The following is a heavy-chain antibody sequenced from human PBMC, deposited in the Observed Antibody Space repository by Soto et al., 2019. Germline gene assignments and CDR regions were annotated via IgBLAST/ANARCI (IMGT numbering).Heavy chain of an antibody. CDR3: AREEVDTAMVTPFDY. D-gene: IGHD5-18*01. CDR1: GYTFTGYY. V-gene: IGHV1-2*02. J-gene: IGHJ4*02. CDR2: INPNSGGT. Sequence: ASVKVSCKASGYTFTGYYMHWVRQAPGQGLEWMGWINPNSGGTNYAQKFQGRVTMTRDTSISTAYMELSRLRSDDTAVYHCAREEVDTAMVTPFDYWGQGTLVTVSS.